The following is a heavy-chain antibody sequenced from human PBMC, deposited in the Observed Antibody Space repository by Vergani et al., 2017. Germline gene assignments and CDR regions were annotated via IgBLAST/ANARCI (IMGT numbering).Heavy chain of an antibody. D-gene: IGHD6-19*01. V-gene: IGHV1-46*03. J-gene: IGHJ6*02. CDR1: GYTFTSYY. Sequence: VQLVQSGAEVKKPGASVKVSCKASGYTFTSYYLHWVRQAPGQGLEWMGIINPSGGSTSYAQKFQGRVTMTRDTSTSTVYMELSSLRSEDTAVYYCARSTQYSRGWYEYYYGMDVWGQGTTVTVSS. CDR3: ARSTQYSRGWYEYYYGMDV. CDR2: INPSGGST.